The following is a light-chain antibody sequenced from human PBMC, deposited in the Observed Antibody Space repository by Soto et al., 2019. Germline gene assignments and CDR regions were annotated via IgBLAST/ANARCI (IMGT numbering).Light chain of an antibody. Sequence: IVWTQSPGALSLSPGERATLSCRASQSVSSSYLAWYQQKPGQAPRLLIYGASSRATGIPARFSGSGSGTEFTLTISSLQSEDSAVYFCQQYNKWPRTFGQGTKV. J-gene: IGKJ1*01. CDR3: QQYNKWPRT. CDR1: QSVSSSY. V-gene: IGKV3-15*01. CDR2: GAS.